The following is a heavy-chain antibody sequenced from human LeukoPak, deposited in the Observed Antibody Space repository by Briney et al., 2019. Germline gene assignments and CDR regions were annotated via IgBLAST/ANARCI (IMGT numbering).Heavy chain of an antibody. V-gene: IGHV3-48*01. CDR3: ARVAQEYCSGTSCYTGSFDY. Sequence: GGSLRLSCAASGFTFSSYSMSWVRQTPGKGLEWVSYISRSSSTIYHANSVKGRFTISRDNGESSLYLQMNSMRGGDTAVYYCARVAQEYCSGTSCYTGSFDYWGQGILVTVSS. J-gene: IGHJ4*02. CDR2: ISRSSSTI. CDR1: GFTFSSYS. D-gene: IGHD2-2*02.